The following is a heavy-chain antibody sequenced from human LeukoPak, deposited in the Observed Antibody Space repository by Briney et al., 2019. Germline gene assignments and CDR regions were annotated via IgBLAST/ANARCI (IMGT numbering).Heavy chain of an antibody. CDR2: INSDGYST. V-gene: IGHV3-74*01. D-gene: IGHD7-27*01. CDR1: GVTFSSYW. CDR3: ARATWASYFDY. J-gene: IGHJ4*02. Sequence: GGSLRLSCATSGVTFSSYWMHWVRQAPGKGLVWVSRINSDGYSTAYADSVKGRFTVSRDNAKNTLYLQMNSLRAEDTAIYYCARATWASYFDYWGQGALVTVSS.